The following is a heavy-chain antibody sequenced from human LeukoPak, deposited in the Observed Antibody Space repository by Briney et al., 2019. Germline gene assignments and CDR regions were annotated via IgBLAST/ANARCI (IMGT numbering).Heavy chain of an antibody. V-gene: IGHV3-21*01. CDR1: GFTFSSYS. CDR3: ARPTWTNYMDV. J-gene: IGHJ6*03. D-gene: IGHD3/OR15-3a*01. Sequence: PGGSLRLSCAASGFTFSSYSMNWVRQAPGKGLEWVSSISSSSSYIYYADSVKGRFTISRDNAKNSVSLQMNSLRAEDTAVYFCARPTWTNYMDVWGKGTAVTISS. CDR2: ISSSSSYI.